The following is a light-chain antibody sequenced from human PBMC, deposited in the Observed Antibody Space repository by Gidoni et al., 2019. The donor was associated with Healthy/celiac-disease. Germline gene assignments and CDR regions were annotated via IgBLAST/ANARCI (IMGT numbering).Light chain of an antibody. Sequence: QSVLTQPRSVSGAPGQRVTISCTGSSSNIGAGYDVHWYTQLPGTAPKLLIYGNSNRPSGVPDRFSGSKSGTSASLAITGLQAEDEADYYCQSYDSSLSVVVFGGGTKLTVL. CDR2: GNS. J-gene: IGLJ2*01. CDR1: SSNIGAGYD. CDR3: QSYDSSLSVVV. V-gene: IGLV1-40*01.